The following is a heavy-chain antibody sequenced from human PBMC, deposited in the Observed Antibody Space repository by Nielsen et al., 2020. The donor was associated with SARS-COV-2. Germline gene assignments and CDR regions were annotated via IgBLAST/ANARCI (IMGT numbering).Heavy chain of an antibody. CDR1: GGSISSYY. Sequence: SETLSLTCTVSGGSISSYYWSWIRQPPGKGLEWIGYIYYSGSTNYNPSLKSRVTISVDTSKNQFSLKLSSVTAADTAVYYCARMIGYSTSSDYWGQGTLVTVSS. V-gene: IGHV4-59*12. D-gene: IGHD6-6*01. CDR3: ARMIGYSTSSDY. J-gene: IGHJ4*02. CDR2: IYYSGST.